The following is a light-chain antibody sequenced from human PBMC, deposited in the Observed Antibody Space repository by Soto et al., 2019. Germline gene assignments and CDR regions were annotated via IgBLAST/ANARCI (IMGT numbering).Light chain of an antibody. CDR3: QQSYRAPQT. CDR2: DAS. Sequence: DIQMTQSPSSLSASVGDRVTITCRASQTISTYLNWYQQKPGKAPRLLIYDASSLQSGVPLRFSGRGSGTDFTLTISSLQPEDFATYYCQQSYRAPQTFGGGTKVEIK. CDR1: QTISTY. V-gene: IGKV1-39*01. J-gene: IGKJ4*01.